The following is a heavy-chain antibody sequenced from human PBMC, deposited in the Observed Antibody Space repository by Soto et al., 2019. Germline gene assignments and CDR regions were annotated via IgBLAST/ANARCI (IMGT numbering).Heavy chain of an antibody. V-gene: IGHV1-18*01. D-gene: IGHD2-2*01. Sequence: QVQLVQSGAEVKKPGASVKVSCKASGYIFTNLGISWVRQAPGQGLEWMGGISAYNGKTKDAQKFQGRVTMTTDTSTSTAYMELRSLRSDDTAAYYCARDFPPSSRLDYWGQGTLVTVTS. CDR1: GYIFTNLG. CDR2: ISAYNGKT. J-gene: IGHJ4*02. CDR3: ARDFPPSSRLDY.